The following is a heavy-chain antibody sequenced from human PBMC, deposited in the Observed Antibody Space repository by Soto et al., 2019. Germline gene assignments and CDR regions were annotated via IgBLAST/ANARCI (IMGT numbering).Heavy chain of an antibody. J-gene: IGHJ4*02. V-gene: IGHV3-74*01. CDR3: LRDQRHWNEFADQ. CDR2: ISQDGAIA. CDR1: GFAFWSYW. Sequence: VQLVESGGGLVQPGGSLRLSCAASGFAFWSYWMHWVRQAPGKGLVWVSRISQDGAIATQADSVKGRFTISRDNAKNTLFLQMNSLRADDTAVYYCLRDQRHWNEFADQWGQGTLVTVSS. D-gene: IGHD1-1*01.